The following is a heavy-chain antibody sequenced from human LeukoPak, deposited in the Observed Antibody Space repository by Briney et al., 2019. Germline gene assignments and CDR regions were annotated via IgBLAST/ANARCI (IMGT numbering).Heavy chain of an antibody. J-gene: IGHJ6*01. CDR1: GDSISDDSVNKNNW. Sequence: SETLSLTCVFSGDSISDDSVNKNNWLNWVRQAPGKGLQWIGDVSLDGITNYNPSLLGRVTISLDKSAKQVSLRLTSVTAADTAIYYCARDSSAPRSYFALDVWGQGTTVTVSS. CDR3: ARDSSAPRSYFALDV. D-gene: IGHD6-19*01. V-gene: IGHV4-4*02. CDR2: VSLDGIT.